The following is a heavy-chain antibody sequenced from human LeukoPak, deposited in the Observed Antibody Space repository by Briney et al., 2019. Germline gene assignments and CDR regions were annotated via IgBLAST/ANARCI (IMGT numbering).Heavy chain of an antibody. J-gene: IGHJ4*02. CDR2: ISSSSSYI. V-gene: IGHV3-21*01. CDR1: GFTFSSYW. Sequence: GGSLRLSCGASGFTFSSYWMHWVRQAPGKGLVWVSSISSSSSYIYYADSVKGRFTISRDNAKNSLYLQMNSLRAEDTAVYYCARIVVVKGFDYWGQGTLVTVSS. CDR3: ARIVVVKGFDY. D-gene: IGHD3-22*01.